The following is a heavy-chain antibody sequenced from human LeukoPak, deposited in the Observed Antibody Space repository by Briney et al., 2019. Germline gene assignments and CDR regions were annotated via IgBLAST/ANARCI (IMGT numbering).Heavy chain of an antibody. CDR1: GGSTSSYY. J-gene: IGHJ4*02. CDR3: ARGAVSGDFDY. V-gene: IGHV4-4*07. Sequence: SETLSLTCTVSGGSTSSYYWSWTRQPAGKGLEWIGRVYTSGSPNYSPSLKSRLTMSVDTSRNQFSLKLSSVTAADTAVYYCARGAVSGDFDYWGQGTLVTVSS. D-gene: IGHD6-19*01. CDR2: VYTSGSP.